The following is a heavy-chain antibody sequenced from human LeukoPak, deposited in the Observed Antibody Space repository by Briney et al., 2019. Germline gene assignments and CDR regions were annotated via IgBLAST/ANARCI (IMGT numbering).Heavy chain of an antibody. CDR1: GFTFSTYV. V-gene: IGHV3-23*01. D-gene: IGHD1-26*01. J-gene: IGHJ4*02. CDR3: AKELSIVGAL. CDR2: IDYSGGHT. Sequence: GGSLRLSCAASGFTFSTYVMSWVRQAPGKGLEWVSGIDYSGGHTNYADSVNGRFTISRDNSKNTLYLQMNSLRAEDTAVYYRAKELSIVGALWGQGTLVTVSS.